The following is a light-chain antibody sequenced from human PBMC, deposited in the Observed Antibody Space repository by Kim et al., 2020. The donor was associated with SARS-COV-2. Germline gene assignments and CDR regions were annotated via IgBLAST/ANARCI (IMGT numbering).Light chain of an antibody. J-gene: IGKJ3*01. CDR2: AAS. Sequence: ASVGDRVTITCRASQCISNYLAWYQQKLGKVPKLLIYAASTLESGVPSRFSGSTSGTDFTLTISSLQPEDVATYYCQYYKSAPLTFGPGTKVDIK. CDR3: QYYKSAPLT. CDR1: QCISNY. V-gene: IGKV1-27*01.